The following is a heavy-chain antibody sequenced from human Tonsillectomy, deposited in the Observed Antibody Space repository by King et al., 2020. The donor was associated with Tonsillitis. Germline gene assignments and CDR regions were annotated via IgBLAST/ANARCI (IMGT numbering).Heavy chain of an antibody. J-gene: IGHJ3*02. Sequence: QLQESGPGLVKPSQTLSLTCTVSDNSISSRSHYWSWIRQPAGTELEWIGRIYISGSSNYNPSLNSRVTMSVDTSKNQLSLILTSVTAADTAVYYCAREISGSPTYGSAFDIWGQGTMVTVS. CDR1: DNSISSRSHY. D-gene: IGHD1-26*01. CDR3: AREISGSPTYGSAFDI. CDR2: IYISGSS. V-gene: IGHV4-61*02.